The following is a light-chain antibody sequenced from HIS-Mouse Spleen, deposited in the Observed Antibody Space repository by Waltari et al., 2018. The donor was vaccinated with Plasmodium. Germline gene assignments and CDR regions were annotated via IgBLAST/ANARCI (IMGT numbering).Light chain of an antibody. J-gene: IGKJ1*01. CDR2: GAS. Sequence: EIVLTQSPGTLSLSPGERATLSCRASQSVSSSYLAWYQQKPGQAPRLLIYGASSRATGIPDRFSRSGSGTDFTLTISRLEPEDFAVYYCQQYGSSPPRTFGQGTKVEIK. CDR3: QQYGSSPPRT. CDR1: QSVSSSY. V-gene: IGKV3-20*01.